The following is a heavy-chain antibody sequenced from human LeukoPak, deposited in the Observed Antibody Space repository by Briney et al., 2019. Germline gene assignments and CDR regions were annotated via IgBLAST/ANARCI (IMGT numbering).Heavy chain of an antibody. D-gene: IGHD3-10*01. J-gene: IGHJ4*02. Sequence: GGSLRLSSAASGFTFSSYEMNWVRQAPGKGLEWVSYISSSGSTIYYAASVKGRFTISRDNAKNSLYLQMNSLRTEDTALYYCAKDNGALTVRGIFDYWGQGTLVTVSS. CDR2: ISSSGSTI. V-gene: IGHV3-48*03. CDR1: GFTFSSYE. CDR3: AKDNGALTVRGIFDY.